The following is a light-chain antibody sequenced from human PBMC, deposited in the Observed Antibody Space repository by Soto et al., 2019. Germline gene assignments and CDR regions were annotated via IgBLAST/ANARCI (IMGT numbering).Light chain of an antibody. CDR3: QQRSNWPPLT. CDR1: LTITRF. J-gene: IGKJ4*01. Sequence: EIVLTQSPATLSLSPGERATLSCRASLTITRFLAWYQRTPGQAPRLLIYDASNRASGIPARFAGSGSGTDFTLIIRSLEPEDSAIYYCQQRSNWPPLTFGGGTKVEIK. CDR2: DAS. V-gene: IGKV3-11*01.